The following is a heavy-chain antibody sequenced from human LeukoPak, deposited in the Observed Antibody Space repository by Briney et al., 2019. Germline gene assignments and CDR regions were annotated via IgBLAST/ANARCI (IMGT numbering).Heavy chain of an antibody. Sequence: ASVKVSCKASGYTFTSYDINWVRQATGQGLEWVGWMNPNSGNTGYAQKFQGRVTMTRNTSISTAYMELSSLRSEDTAVYYCARAPPYYYDSSGYKRDWGQGTLVTVSS. CDR2: MNPNSGNT. J-gene: IGHJ4*02. CDR1: GYTFTSYD. D-gene: IGHD3-22*01. V-gene: IGHV1-8*01. CDR3: ARAPPYYYDSSGYKRD.